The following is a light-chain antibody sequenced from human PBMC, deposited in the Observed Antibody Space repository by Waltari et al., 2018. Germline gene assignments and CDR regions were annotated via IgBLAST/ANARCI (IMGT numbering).Light chain of an antibody. J-gene: IGKJ2*01. Sequence: DIQMTQSPSTLSASVGDRVTIPDRASQSIGRWLARYQQKPVKAPKHLIYDASSLISRVQSTVSGSGFGTECSLTISSLQPDDFATYYCQQYDGYSSFGQGTKLEIK. CDR1: QSIGRW. V-gene: IGKV1-5*01. CDR3: QQYDGYSS. CDR2: DAS.